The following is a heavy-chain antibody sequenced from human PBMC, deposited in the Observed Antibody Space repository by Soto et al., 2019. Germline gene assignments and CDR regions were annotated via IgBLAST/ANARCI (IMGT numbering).Heavy chain of an antibody. Sequence: QVQLVQSGAEVKKPGASVKVSCKASGYTFTSQNMHWVRQAPGQGLEWMGVINPSIGTTTYAQKFQGRVTMTSDTSTGSVYMEVSSLRSEDTAVYYCISTLGARFDYWGQGTLVTVSS. CDR2: INPSIGTT. CDR1: GYTFTSQN. CDR3: ISTLGARFDY. J-gene: IGHJ4*02. V-gene: IGHV1-46*03. D-gene: IGHD1-26*01.